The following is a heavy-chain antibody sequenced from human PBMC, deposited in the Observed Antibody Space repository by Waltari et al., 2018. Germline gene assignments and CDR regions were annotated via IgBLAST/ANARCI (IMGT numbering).Heavy chain of an antibody. J-gene: IGHJ4*02. CDR1: GGSISSSSYY. D-gene: IGHD3-16*02. Sequence: QLQLQESGPGLVKPSETLSLTCTVSGGSISSSSYYWGWIRQPPGKGLEWIGSIYYSGSTYYNPSLKSRVTILVDTSKNQFSLKLSSVTAADTAVYYCARGLLMITFGGVIAWGQGTLVTVSS. V-gene: IGHV4-39*07. CDR2: IYYSGST. CDR3: ARGLLMITFGGVIA.